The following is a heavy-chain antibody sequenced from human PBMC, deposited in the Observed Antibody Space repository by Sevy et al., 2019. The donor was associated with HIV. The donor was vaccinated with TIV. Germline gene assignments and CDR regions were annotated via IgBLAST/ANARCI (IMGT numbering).Heavy chain of an antibody. Sequence: SETLSLTCTVSGGSVSSGSYYWSWIRQPPGKGLEWIGYIYYSGSTNYNPSLKSRVTISVDTSKNQFSLKLSSVTAADTAVYYCARGPLGSCSSTSCPDVWGQRTTVTVSS. CDR3: ARGPLGSCSSTSCPDV. J-gene: IGHJ6*02. CDR2: IYYSGST. CDR1: GGSVSSGSYY. V-gene: IGHV4-61*01. D-gene: IGHD2-2*01.